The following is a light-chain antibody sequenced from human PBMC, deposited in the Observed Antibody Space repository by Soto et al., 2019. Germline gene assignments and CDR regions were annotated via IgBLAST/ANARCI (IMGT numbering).Light chain of an antibody. J-gene: IGLJ1*01. CDR2: EGS. V-gene: IGLV2-23*01. CDR3: CSYAGSSTWV. CDR1: SSDVGSYNF. Sequence: QSVLTQPASVSGSPGQSITISCTGTSSDVGSYNFVSWYQQHPGKAPKVMIYEGSKRPSGVSNRFSGSKSGNTASLTISGLQAADEADYYCCSYAGSSTWVFGTGTKLTVL.